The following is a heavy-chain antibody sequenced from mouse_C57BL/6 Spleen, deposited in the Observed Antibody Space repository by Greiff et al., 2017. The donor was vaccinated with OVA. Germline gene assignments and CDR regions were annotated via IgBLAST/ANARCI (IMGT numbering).Heavy chain of an antibody. CDR1: GYTFTSYG. V-gene: IGHV1-81*01. D-gene: IGHD2-4*01. J-gene: IGHJ3*01. CDR3: ARENYDYDVFAY. CDR2: IYPRSGNT. Sequence: QVQLQQSGAELARPGASVKLSCKASGYTFTSYGISWVKQRTGQGLEWIGEIYPRSGNTYYNEKFKGKATLTADKSSSTAYMELRSLTSEDSAVYFCARENYDYDVFAYWGQGTLVTVSA.